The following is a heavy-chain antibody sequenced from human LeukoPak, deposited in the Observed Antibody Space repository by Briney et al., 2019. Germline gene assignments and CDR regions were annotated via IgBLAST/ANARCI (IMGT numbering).Heavy chain of an antibody. Sequence: SETLSLTCSVSGVTINTYYWSWIRQPPGKGLERIGYVSYSGTTNYNPSLKSRVTISLDTSKSQFSLNLSSVTAADTAMYYCARRAYCGDDCFPFDKWGQGTPVTVSS. J-gene: IGHJ4*02. D-gene: IGHD2-21*02. V-gene: IGHV4-59*08. CDR1: GVTINTYY. CDR3: ARRAYCGDDCFPFDK. CDR2: VSYSGTT.